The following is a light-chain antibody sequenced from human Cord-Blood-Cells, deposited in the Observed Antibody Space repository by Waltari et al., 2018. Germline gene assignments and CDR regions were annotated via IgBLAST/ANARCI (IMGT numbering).Light chain of an antibody. CDR1: NIGSKS. CDR2: DDS. Sequence: SYVLTQPPSVSVAPGKTARITCGGNNIGSKSVHWYQQKTGQAPVLVVYDDSARPSGIPERFSGSNSGNTATLTISRVEAGDEADYYCQVWDSSSDHPVFGGGTKLTVL. V-gene: IGLV3-21*03. CDR3: QVWDSSSDHPV. J-gene: IGLJ2*01.